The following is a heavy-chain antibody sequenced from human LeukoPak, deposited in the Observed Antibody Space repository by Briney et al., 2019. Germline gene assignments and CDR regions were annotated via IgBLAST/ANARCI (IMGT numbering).Heavy chain of an antibody. D-gene: IGHD2-2*01. CDR2: MNSNSGNA. CDR1: GGTFSSYA. J-gene: IGHJ6*02. Sequence: EASVKVSCKASGGTFSSYAINWVRQATGQGLECMGWMNSNSGNAGYAQKFQGRVTMTRNTSISTAYMELSSLRSEDTAVYYCARVGCSSTSCHLYGMDVWGQGTTVTVSS. CDR3: ARVGCSSTSCHLYGMDV. V-gene: IGHV1-8*02.